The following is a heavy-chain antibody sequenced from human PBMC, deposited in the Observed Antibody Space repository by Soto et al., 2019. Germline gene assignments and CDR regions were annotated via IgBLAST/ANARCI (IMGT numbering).Heavy chain of an antibody. V-gene: IGHV3-30*03. J-gene: IGHJ4*02. D-gene: IGHD3-22*01. CDR3: ARGNEYDSTTFDY. CDR2: ISYDARNT. CDR1: GFTFSSFG. Sequence: SPRLSCAASGFTFSSFGMHWVRQAPGKGLEWVAVISYDARNTYYADSAKGRVTISRDNSKNTLYLQMNSPRVEDTAVYYCARGNEYDSTTFDYWGQGTLVTVS.